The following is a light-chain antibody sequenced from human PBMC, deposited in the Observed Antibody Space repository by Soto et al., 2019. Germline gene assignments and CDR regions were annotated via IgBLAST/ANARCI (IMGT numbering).Light chain of an antibody. CDR1: QSVTTS. V-gene: IGKV3-11*01. Sequence: EIVLTQSPATLSLSPGERATLSCWASQSVTTSLAWYQQKPGQAPRLLIYDASIRATGIPARFSGSGSGTDFTLTISSLEPEDFAVYYCQERTNWLTFGGGTKVEIK. J-gene: IGKJ4*01. CDR3: QERTNWLT. CDR2: DAS.